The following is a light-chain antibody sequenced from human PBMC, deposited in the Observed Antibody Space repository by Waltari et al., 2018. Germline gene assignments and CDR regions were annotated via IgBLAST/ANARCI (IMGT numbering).Light chain of an antibody. V-gene: IGLV2-11*01. Sequence: QSALTQPRSVSGSPGQSVTISCTGTSGDVGGHDFVSWFQALPGKAPKRIIYDVPKRPSGVPDRFSGAKSANTASLTISGLQAEDEANYYCCSYAGRYTYIFGGGTKLTVL. J-gene: IGLJ2*01. CDR2: DVP. CDR3: CSYAGRYTYI. CDR1: SGDVGGHDF.